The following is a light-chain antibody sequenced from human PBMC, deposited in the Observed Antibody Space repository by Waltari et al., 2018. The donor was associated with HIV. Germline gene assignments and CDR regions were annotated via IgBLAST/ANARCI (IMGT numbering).Light chain of an antibody. Sequence: EIQMTQSPSSLSASVGDRVTITCRASQGIRNDLGWYQQKPGKAPQVLISGGSFRQGGVPSRFSASVSGIDFTLTISGLQPEDFATYYCQQTYSLPLTFGPGTKLDI. CDR1: QGIRND. J-gene: IGKJ3*01. V-gene: IGKV1-39*01. CDR2: GGS. CDR3: QQTYSLPLT.